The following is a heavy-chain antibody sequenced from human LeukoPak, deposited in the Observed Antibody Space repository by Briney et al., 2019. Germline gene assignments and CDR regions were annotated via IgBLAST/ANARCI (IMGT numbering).Heavy chain of an antibody. V-gene: IGHV5-10-1*01. Sequence: GESLKISCKGSGYSFTSYWISWVRQVPGKGLEWMGRIDPSDSYTNYSPSFQGHVTISADKSISTAYLQWSSLKASDTAMYYCARHLAAILYRWGQGTLVTVSS. CDR2: IDPSDSYT. CDR1: GYSFTSYW. D-gene: IGHD2-15*01. J-gene: IGHJ4*02. CDR3: ARHLAAILYR.